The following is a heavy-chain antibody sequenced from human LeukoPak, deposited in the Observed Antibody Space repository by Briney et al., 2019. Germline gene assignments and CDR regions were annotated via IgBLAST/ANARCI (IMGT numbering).Heavy chain of an antibody. V-gene: IGHV3-7*01. D-gene: IGHD2-2*01. CDR3: ARGGGIVVVPAAMLDY. J-gene: IGHJ4*02. CDR1: GFTFSSYW. Sequence: GGSLRLSCAASGFTFSSYWMSWVRQAPGKGLEWVANIKQDGSGKYYVDSVKGRFTISRDNAKNSLYLQMNSLRAEDTAVYYCARGGGIVVVPAAMLDYWGQGTLVTVSS. CDR2: IKQDGSGK.